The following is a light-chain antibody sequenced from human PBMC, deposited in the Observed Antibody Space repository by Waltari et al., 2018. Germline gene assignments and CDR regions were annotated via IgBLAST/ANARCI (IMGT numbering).Light chain of an antibody. J-gene: IGLJ2*01. CDR3: QVWDSSSDHRV. V-gene: IGLV3-21*02. CDR2: ADS. CDR1: NIGSKS. Sequence: SYVLTQPPSVSVAPGQTARITCGGNNIGSKSVQWYQQKPGQAPVLVVYADSDRPSGIPERFSGSNSGNTATLTISRVEAGDEADYYCQVWDSSSDHRVFGGGTKLIVL.